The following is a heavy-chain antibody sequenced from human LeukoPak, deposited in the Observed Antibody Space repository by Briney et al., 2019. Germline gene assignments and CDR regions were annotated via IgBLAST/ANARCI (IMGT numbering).Heavy chain of an antibody. D-gene: IGHD3-22*01. Sequence: SETLSLTCTVSGGSTSSYYWSWIWQPPGRGLEWIGYIHYSGSTNYNPSLKSRVTISVDSSKSQFSLKLSSVTAADTAVYYCARRYYFDSSGYHYYFDSWGQGTLITVSS. CDR2: IHYSGST. J-gene: IGHJ4*02. V-gene: IGHV4-59*08. CDR1: GGSTSSYY. CDR3: ARRYYFDSSGYHYYFDS.